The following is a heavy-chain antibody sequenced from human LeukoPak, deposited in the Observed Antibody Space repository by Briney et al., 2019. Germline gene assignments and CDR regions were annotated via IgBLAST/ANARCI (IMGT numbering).Heavy chain of an antibody. CDR1: GGSISSGSYY. Sequence: SQTLSLTCTVSGGSISSGSYYWSWIRQPAGRGLEWIGRIYTSGSTNYNPSLKSRVTISVDTSKNQFSLKLSSVTAADTAVYYCASGGVVADPYFDHWGQGTLVTVSS. D-gene: IGHD2-15*01. CDR3: ASGGVVADPYFDH. CDR2: IYTSGST. J-gene: IGHJ4*02. V-gene: IGHV4-61*02.